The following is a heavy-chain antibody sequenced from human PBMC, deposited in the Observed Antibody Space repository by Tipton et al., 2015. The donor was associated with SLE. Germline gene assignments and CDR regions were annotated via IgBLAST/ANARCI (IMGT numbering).Heavy chain of an antibody. CDR1: GYKLTDYY. CDR3: ARAGDWGSIDP. Sequence: QLVQSGAEMKEPGASVKVSCKASGYKLTDYYIHWVRQAPGRGLEWMCWMNPNSGNRGCAQEFQDRVAVTMNTSMSTAYMTLNSLRSEDTAVYYCARAGDWGSIDPWGQGTLVTVSS. V-gene: IGHV1-8*02. CDR2: MNPNSGNR. D-gene: IGHD7-27*01. J-gene: IGHJ5*02.